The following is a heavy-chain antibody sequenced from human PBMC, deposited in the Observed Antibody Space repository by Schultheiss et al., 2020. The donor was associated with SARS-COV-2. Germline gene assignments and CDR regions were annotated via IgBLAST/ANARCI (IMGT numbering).Heavy chain of an antibody. CDR3: ARQQWLVDAFHM. V-gene: IGHV3-66*04. CDR1: GFTFSSYS. D-gene: IGHD3-22*01. CDR2: IYSGGST. J-gene: IGHJ3*02. Sequence: GESLKISCAASGFTFSSYSMNWVRQAPGKGLEWVSVIYSGGSTNYADSVKGRFTVSRDNSKNTMYLQMNSLRAEDTAMYYCARQQWLVDAFHMWGQGTMVTVSS.